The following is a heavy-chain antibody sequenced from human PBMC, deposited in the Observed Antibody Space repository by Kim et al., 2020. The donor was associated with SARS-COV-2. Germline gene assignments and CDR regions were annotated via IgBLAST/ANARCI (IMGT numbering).Heavy chain of an antibody. CDR1: GLTFSHAW. J-gene: IGHJ6*02. CDR2: IKSKTDGGTT. Sequence: GGSLRLSCAASGLTFSHAWMSWVRQAPGKGLEWVGRIKSKTDGGTTDYAAPVKGRFIISRDDSKNTVDLQMNSLGTEDTAVYYCATDPLPLYCTGGVCLPLGYYYGLDVWGQGTTVTVSS. CDR3: ATDPLPLYCTGGVCLPLGYYYGLDV. D-gene: IGHD2-8*02. V-gene: IGHV3-15*01.